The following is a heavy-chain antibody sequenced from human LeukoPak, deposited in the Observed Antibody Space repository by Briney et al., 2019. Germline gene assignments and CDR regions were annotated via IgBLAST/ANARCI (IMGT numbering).Heavy chain of an antibody. V-gene: IGHV3-7*04. CDR2: VKGDGTEK. D-gene: IGHD3-3*01. CDR1: GFTFRSFW. CDR3: ARAFATSRGY. Sequence: PGGSLRLSCAASGFTFRSFWMYWVRQSPGKGLQWVANVKGDGTEKYYVDSVKGRFTISRDNSKNSLFLQMNSLRVEDTAVYYCARAFATSRGYWGQGTLVTVSS. J-gene: IGHJ4*02.